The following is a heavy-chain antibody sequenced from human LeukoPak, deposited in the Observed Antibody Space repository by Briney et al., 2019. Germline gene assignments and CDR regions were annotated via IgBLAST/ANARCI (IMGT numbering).Heavy chain of an antibody. V-gene: IGHV1-69*04. D-gene: IGHD1-26*01. CDR3: ARDRPGAAPAFDI. CDR2: IIPILGIA. CDR1: GGTFSSYT. J-gene: IGHJ3*02. Sequence: SVKVSCKASGGTFSSYTISWVRQAPGQGLEWMGRIIPILGIANYAQKFQGRVTITADKSTSTAYMELSSLRSEDTAVYYCARDRPGAAPAFDIWGQGTMVTVSS.